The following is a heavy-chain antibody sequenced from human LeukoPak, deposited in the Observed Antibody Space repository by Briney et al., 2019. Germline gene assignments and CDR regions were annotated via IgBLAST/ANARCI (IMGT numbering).Heavy chain of an antibody. CDR3: ARSRSGWDY. Sequence: PGGSLRLSCAASGFTFSSYAMHWVRQAPGKGLEWVAVISYDGSNKYYADSVKGRFTISRDNSKNTLYLQMNSLGAEDTAVYYCARSRSGWDYWGQGTLVTVSS. CDR2: ISYDGSNK. CDR1: GFTFSSYA. D-gene: IGHD6-19*01. V-gene: IGHV3-30-3*01. J-gene: IGHJ4*02.